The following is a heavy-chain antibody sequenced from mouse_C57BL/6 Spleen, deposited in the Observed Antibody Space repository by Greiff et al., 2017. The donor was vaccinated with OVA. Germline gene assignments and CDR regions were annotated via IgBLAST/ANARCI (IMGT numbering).Heavy chain of an antibody. Sequence: EVQVVESGTVLARPGASVKMSCKTSGYTFTSYWMHWVKQRPGQGLEWIGAIYPGNSDTSYNQKFKGKAKLTAVTSASTAYMKLSSLTNEDSAVYYCTRSPTMVTTEGDYWGQGTTLTVSS. CDR3: TRSPTMVTTEGDY. D-gene: IGHD2-9*01. CDR1: GYTFTSYW. V-gene: IGHV1-5*01. J-gene: IGHJ2*01. CDR2: IYPGNSDT.